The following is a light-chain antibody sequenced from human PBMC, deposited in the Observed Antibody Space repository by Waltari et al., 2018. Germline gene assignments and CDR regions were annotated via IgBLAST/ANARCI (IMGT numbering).Light chain of an antibody. Sequence: QSVLTQPPSVSGALGQRVTISCTGSGSNIGAGYDVHWYQQLPRAAPKLLIYGSTSRPLGVPDRFFGSTSGTSASLTITGLQAEDEADYYCQSYDTTLSVVFGGGTKLTVL. V-gene: IGLV1-40*01. CDR3: QSYDTTLSVV. CDR1: GSNIGAGYD. J-gene: IGLJ3*02. CDR2: GST.